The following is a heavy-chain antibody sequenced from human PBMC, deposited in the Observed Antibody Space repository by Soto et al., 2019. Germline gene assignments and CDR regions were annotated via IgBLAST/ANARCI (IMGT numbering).Heavy chain of an antibody. CDR2: ISYDGSNK. CDR1: GFTFSSYA. CDR3: ARDPNDFWSGYYTGDAFDI. Sequence: GGSLRLSCAASGFTFSSYAMHWVRQALGKGLEWVAVISYDGSNKYYADSVKGRFTISRDNSKNTLYLQMNSLRAEDTAVYYCARDPNDFWSGYYTGDAFDIWGQGTMVTVSS. V-gene: IGHV3-30-3*01. J-gene: IGHJ3*02. D-gene: IGHD3-3*01.